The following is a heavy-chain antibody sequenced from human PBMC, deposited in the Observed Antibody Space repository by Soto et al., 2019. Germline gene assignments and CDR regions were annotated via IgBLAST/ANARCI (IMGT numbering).Heavy chain of an antibody. CDR1: GFTFSSYG. CDR3: ARQSLETGMGDGSGCSFDY. V-gene: IGHV3-33*01. CDR2: IWYGGSNK. D-gene: IGHD3-10*01. Sequence: QVQLVESGGGVVQPGRSLRLSCAASGFTFSSYGMHWVRQAPGKGLEWVAVIWYGGSNKYYADSVKGRFTISRDNSKNKQSLKTNRLTAEDTAVYDGARQSLETGMGDGSGCSFDYWGQGPLVTVSS. J-gene: IGHJ4*02.